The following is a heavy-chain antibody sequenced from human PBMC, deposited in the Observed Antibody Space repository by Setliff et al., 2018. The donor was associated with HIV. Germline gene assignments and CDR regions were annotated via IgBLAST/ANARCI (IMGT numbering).Heavy chain of an antibody. CDR3: TKDPTPVQLWFFSGYYSES. V-gene: IGHV3-73*01. CDR1: GFTFSGSA. D-gene: IGHD1-1*01. J-gene: IGHJ4*02. Sequence: PGGSLRLSCAASGFTFSGSAMHWVRQASGKGLEWVGRILDKANNYATAYAASLEGRFTISRDNSKNTLYLEMSSLRAEDTATYYCTKDPTPVQLWFFSGYYSESWGQGTVVTVSS. CDR2: ILDKANNYAT.